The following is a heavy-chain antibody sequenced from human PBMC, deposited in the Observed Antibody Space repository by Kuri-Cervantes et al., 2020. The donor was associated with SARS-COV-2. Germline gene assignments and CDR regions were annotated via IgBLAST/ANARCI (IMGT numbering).Heavy chain of an antibody. Sequence: GESLKISCTASGFTFGDYAMSWVRQAPGKGLEWVGFIRSKAYGGTTQYAASVKGRFTISRDDSKSIAYLQMNSLRAEDTAVYYCARETTDAFDIWGQGTMVTVSS. D-gene: IGHD1-1*01. V-gene: IGHV3-49*04. CDR3: ARETTDAFDI. CDR1: GFTFGDYA. J-gene: IGHJ3*02. CDR2: IRSKAYGGTT.